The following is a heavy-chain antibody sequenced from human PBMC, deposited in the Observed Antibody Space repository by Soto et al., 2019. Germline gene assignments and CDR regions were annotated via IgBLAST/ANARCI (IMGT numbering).Heavy chain of an antibody. CDR1: GGSFSGYY. CDR2: INHSGST. V-gene: IGHV4-34*01. D-gene: IGHD3-3*01. Sequence: WETLSLTCAVYGGSFSGYYWSWIRQPPGKGLEWIGEINHSGSTNYNPSLKSRVTISVDTSKNQFSLKLSSVTAADTAVYYCARALAPRWPVLRFLANWFDPWGQGTLVTVSS. J-gene: IGHJ5*02. CDR3: ARALAPRWPVLRFLANWFDP.